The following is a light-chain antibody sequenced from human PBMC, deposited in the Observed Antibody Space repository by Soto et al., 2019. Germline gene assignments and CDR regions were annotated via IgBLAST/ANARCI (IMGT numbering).Light chain of an antibody. CDR2: AAS. Sequence: DIQMTQSPSSLSASVGDTVTITCRASQSIDRYLNWYQQKPGKAPKLLIYAASILESGVPSRFSGIGSGTEFALTISSLQPEDFVIYYCQQSFNSPYTFGQGTKVEIK. CDR1: QSIDRY. J-gene: IGKJ2*01. CDR3: QQSFNSPYT. V-gene: IGKV1-39*01.